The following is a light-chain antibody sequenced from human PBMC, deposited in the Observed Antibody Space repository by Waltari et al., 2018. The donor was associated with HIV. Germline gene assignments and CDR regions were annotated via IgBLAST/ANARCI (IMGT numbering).Light chain of an antibody. J-gene: IGLJ2*01. CDR2: DVS. V-gene: IGLV2-14*03. CDR1: SSDVGGYNY. Sequence: QSALTQPASVSGSPGQSITISCTGTSSDVGGYNYVSWYQQHPGKAPKLMIYDVSNRPSGVSNRFSGSKSGNTASLTISGLQAEDEADYYCSSYTISSTLNFGGGTKLTVL. CDR3: SSYTISSTLN.